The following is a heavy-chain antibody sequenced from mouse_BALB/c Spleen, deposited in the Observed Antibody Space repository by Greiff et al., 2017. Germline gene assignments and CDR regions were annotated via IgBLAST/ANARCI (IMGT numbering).Heavy chain of an antibody. CDR2: INPYNDGT. D-gene: IGHD2-1*01. Sequence: EVQLQESGPELVKPGASVKMSCKASGYTFTSYVMHWVKQKPGQGLEWIGYINPYNDGTKYNEKFKGKATLTSDKSSSTAYMELSSLTSEGSAVYYCARRYGNGYFDYWGQGTTLTVSS. V-gene: IGHV1-14*01. J-gene: IGHJ2*01. CDR1: GYTFTSYV. CDR3: ARRYGNGYFDY.